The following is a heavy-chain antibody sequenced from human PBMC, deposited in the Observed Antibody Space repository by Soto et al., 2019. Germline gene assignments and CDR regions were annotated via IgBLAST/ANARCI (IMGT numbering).Heavy chain of an antibody. V-gene: IGHV3-30*03. CDR2: ISYDGSNK. D-gene: IGHD2-15*01. J-gene: IGHJ4*02. CDR3: ACIVVVVAATPSPGY. CDR1: GFTFSSYG. Sequence: GGSLRLSCAASGFTFSSYGMHWVRQAPGKGLEWVAVISYDGSNKYYADSVKGRFTISRDNSKNTLYLQMNSLRAEDTAVYYCACIVVVVAATPSPGYWGQGTLVTVSS.